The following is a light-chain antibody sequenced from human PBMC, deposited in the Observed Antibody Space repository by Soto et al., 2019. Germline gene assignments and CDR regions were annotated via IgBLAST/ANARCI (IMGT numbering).Light chain of an antibody. CDR1: QEISNY. V-gene: IGKV1-33*01. Sequence: DIQLTQSPSSLPASLGDRVTITCQASQEISNYLNWYQQKPGKAPELLINDASNLEMGVPSRFSGVGSGTDFTFTISSLQPEDIATYFCQQYDSLPITFGQGTRLEI. J-gene: IGKJ5*01. CDR3: QQYDSLPIT. CDR2: DAS.